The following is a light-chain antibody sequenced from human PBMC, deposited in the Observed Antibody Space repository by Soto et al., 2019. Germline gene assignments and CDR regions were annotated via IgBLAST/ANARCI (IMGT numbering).Light chain of an antibody. CDR3: QQYENAVMYT. CDR2: DVS. Sequence: EIVLTQSPGTLSLSPGERATLSCRASQSVRSSFFAWYQQKPGQDPRLLIYDVSVRATGIPDRFSGSGSGTDFTLTINRLEPEYFAVYYCQQYENAVMYTFGQGTKLEIK. J-gene: IGKJ2*01. V-gene: IGKV3-20*01. CDR1: QSVRSSF.